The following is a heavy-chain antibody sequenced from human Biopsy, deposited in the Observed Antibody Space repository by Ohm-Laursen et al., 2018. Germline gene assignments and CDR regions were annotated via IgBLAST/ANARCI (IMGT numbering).Heavy chain of an antibody. CDR3: AADINVWNVNY. J-gene: IGHJ4*02. CDR1: GYAVTEFS. V-gene: IGHV1-24*01. Sequence: SVKVSCKVSGYAVTEFSMHWVRQAPGKGLEWMGGFAPENGKTIYAQKFQGRVTMTEDTSTDTAYMELSSLRSEDTAVYYCAADINVWNVNYWGQGTQVTVS. CDR2: FAPENGKT. D-gene: IGHD1-1*01.